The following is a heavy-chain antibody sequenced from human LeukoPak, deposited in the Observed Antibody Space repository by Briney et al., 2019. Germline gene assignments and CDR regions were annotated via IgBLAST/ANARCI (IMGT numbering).Heavy chain of an antibody. Sequence: SETLSLTCAVYGGSFSGYYWSWIRQSPGKGLEWIGRIYTSGSTNYNPSLKSRVTISVDTSKNQFSLKLSSVTAADTAVYYCARSSSSGWGFRFDPWGQGTLVTVSS. J-gene: IGHJ5*02. CDR1: GGSFSGYY. CDR2: IYTSGST. V-gene: IGHV4-59*10. D-gene: IGHD6-19*01. CDR3: ARSSSSGWGFRFDP.